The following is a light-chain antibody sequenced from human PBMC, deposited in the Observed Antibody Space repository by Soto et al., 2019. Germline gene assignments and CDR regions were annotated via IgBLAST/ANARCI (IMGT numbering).Light chain of an antibody. CDR2: LGS. CDR1: QSLLHSNGNNY. Sequence: DIVMTQSPLSLPVTPGEPASISCRSSQSLLHSNGNNYLEWYLQKPGQSPQLLIYLGSSRASGVPDRFSGSGSGKDFTLKIRRVEAEDVGVYDSMQAIKTPRTFGQGTTVDXK. J-gene: IGKJ1*01. V-gene: IGKV2-28*01. CDR3: MQAIKTPRT.